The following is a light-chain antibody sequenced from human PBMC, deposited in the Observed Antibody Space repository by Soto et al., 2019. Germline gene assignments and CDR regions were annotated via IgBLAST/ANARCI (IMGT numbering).Light chain of an antibody. V-gene: IGLV4-69*01. CDR3: QTWGSGIRVV. CDR2: LNSDGSH. Sequence: QLVLTQSPSASASLGASVKLTCTLSSGHSSYAIAWHQQQPEKGPRYLMKLNSDGSHRTGDGIPDRFSGSSSGAERYLTISSLQSEDEADYYCQTWGSGIRVVFGGGTKLTVL. J-gene: IGLJ2*01. CDR1: SGHSSYA.